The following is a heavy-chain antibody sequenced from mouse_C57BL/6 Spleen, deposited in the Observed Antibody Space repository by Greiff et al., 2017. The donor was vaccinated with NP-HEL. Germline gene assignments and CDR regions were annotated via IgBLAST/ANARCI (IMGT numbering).Heavy chain of an antibody. CDR1: GFSFNTYA. CDR2: IRSKSNNYAT. CDR3: VRSYYDLAWFAY. D-gene: IGHD2-4*01. J-gene: IGHJ3*01. Sequence: EVKLVESGGGLVQPKGSLKLSCAASGFSFNTYAMNWVRQAPGKGFEWVARIRSKSNNYATYYADSVKDRFTISRDDSESMLYLQMNNYKTEDTAMYYCVRSYYDLAWFAYWGQGTLVTVSA. V-gene: IGHV10-1*01.